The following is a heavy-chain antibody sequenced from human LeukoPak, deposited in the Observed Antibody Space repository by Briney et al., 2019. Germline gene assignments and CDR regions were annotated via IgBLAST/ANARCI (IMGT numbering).Heavy chain of an antibody. V-gene: IGHV1-8*01. CDR3: TRETSSRYFDY. CDR1: GYTLTCYD. J-gene: IGHJ4*02. CDR2: MNPNSGRT. Sequence: ASVKVSCKASGYTLTCYDINWVRQATRQGLEWMGWMNPNSGRTGYAQNFQGRITITRNTSISTAYMELSSLRSEDTAVYYCTRETSSRYFDYWGQGTLVTVSS.